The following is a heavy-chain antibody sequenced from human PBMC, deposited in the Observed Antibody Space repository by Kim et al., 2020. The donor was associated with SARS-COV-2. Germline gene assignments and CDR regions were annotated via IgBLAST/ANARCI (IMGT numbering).Heavy chain of an antibody. CDR1: GFTFSSYG. J-gene: IGHJ4*02. Sequence: GGSLRLSCAASGFTFSSYGMHWVRQAPGKGLEWVAVIWYDGSNKYYADSMKGRFTISRDNSKNTLYLQMNSLRAEDTAVYYCAKDGTAMVRGLLDYWGQGTLVTVSS. CDR2: IWYDGSNK. V-gene: IGHV3-33*06. D-gene: IGHD3-10*01. CDR3: AKDGTAMVRGLLDY.